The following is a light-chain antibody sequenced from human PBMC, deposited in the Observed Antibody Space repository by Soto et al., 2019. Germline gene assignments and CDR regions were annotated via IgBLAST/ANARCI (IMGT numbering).Light chain of an antibody. J-gene: IGKJ1*01. CDR2: AAS. CDR3: QKYNSVPWT. V-gene: IGKV1-27*01. CDR1: QGISNY. Sequence: DIQMTQSPSSLSASVGDRVTITCRASQGISNYLAWYQQKPGQVPKLLIYAASTLQSGVPSRFSGSGSGTDFTITISSLQPEDVATYYCQKYNSVPWTFGQGTKVEIK.